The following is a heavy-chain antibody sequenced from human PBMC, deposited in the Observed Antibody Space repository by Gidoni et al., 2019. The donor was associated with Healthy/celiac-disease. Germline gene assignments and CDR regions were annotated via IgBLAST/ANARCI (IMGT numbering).Heavy chain of an antibody. V-gene: IGHV3-53*01. CDR3: ARETPYYYYGMDV. CDR1: GLTVSSNY. Sequence: EVQLVESGGGLIQTGGSLSLSCAASGLTVSSNYRSWGRQAPGTGLECVSVIYIGGSTYYADSLKGRFTISRDNSKNTLYFQMNSLRAEDTAVYYCARETPYYYYGMDVWGQGTTVTVSS. D-gene: IGHD2-15*01. CDR2: IYIGGST. J-gene: IGHJ6*02.